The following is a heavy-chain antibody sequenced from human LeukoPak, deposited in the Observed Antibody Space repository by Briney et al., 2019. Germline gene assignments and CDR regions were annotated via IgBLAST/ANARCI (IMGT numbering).Heavy chain of an antibody. D-gene: IGHD1-14*01. CDR3: AGDKTPTRILNHDAFDI. CDR1: GFTFSSYS. Sequence: GGSLRLSCAASGFTFSSYSMNWVRQAPGKGLEWVSSISSSSYIYYADSVKGRFTISRDNAKNSLYLQMNSLRAEDTAVYYCAGDKTPTRILNHDAFDIWGQGTMVTVSS. V-gene: IGHV3-21*01. CDR2: ISSSSYI. J-gene: IGHJ3*02.